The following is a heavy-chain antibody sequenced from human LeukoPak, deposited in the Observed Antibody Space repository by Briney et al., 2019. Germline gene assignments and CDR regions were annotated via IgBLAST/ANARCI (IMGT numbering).Heavy chain of an antibody. J-gene: IGHJ4*02. D-gene: IGHD2-21*01. V-gene: IGHV1-18*01. CDR2: ISAYNGNT. Sequence: ASVKVSCKASGYTFTSYGISWVRQAPGQGLEWMGWISAYNGNTNYAQKLQGRVTMTTDTSTSTAYMELRSLRSDDTAVYYCAKTVDTAMVIDCGGDCYPSYYFDYWGQETLVTVSS. CDR3: AKTVDTAMVIDCGGDCYPSYYFDY. CDR1: GYTFTSYG.